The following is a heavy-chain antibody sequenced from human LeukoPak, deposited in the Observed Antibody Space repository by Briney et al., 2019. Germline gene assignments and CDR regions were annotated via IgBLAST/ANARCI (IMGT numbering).Heavy chain of an antibody. J-gene: IGHJ4*02. V-gene: IGHV1-2*06. CDR2: INPYSGDT. D-gene: IGHD6-13*01. CDR1: GYTFTGYH. CDR3: ARDQGSPTRSWYTGY. Sequence: ASVKVSCKASGYTFTGYHIHWVRQAPGQGLEWMGPINPYSGDTNFAQKFQGRVTMTRDTSITTAYMDLSSLTPDDTAVYFCARDQGSPTRSWYTGYWGQGTQVTVSS.